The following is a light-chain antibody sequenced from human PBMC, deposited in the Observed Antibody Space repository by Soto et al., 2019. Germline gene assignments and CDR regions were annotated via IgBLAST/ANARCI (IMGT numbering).Light chain of an antibody. Sequence: EIVLTQSPGALSLYPGERATLSCRASQSVGSDYLAWYQQKPGQAPRLLIYGASSRATGIPDRFSGSGSGTDFTLTISRLAPEDFAVYYCHQYASSPITFGQGTRLEIK. V-gene: IGKV3-20*01. CDR1: QSVGSDY. J-gene: IGKJ5*01. CDR3: HQYASSPIT. CDR2: GAS.